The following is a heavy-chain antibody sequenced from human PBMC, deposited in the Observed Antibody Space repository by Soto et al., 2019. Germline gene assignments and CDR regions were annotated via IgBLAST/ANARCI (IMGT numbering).Heavy chain of an antibody. CDR1: GYRFSVYH. J-gene: IGHJ4*02. D-gene: IGHD3-16*01. CDR2: IKPKSGER. CDR3: ARGADEDYRLAD. V-gene: IGHV1-2*02. Sequence: ASVKVSCKASGYRFSVYHMHWVRQAPGQGREYMGWIKPKSGERNYARKLQGRVTMTRDTSINTVYMELSGLRSDDTAVYYCARGADEDYRLADWGQGALVTVSS.